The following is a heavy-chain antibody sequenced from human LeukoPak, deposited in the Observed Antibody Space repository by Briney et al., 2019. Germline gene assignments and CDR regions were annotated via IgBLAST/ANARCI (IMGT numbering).Heavy chain of an antibody. Sequence: HPGGSLGLSCAASGFTFSNYAMSWVRQAPGKGLEWVSVISDSGGDLYYADSVKGRFTISRDNSKNMVYLQMNSLRVEDTAVYYCAKDRPPGWSPLMDYWGQGTLVTVSS. J-gene: IGHJ4*02. CDR2: ISDSGGDL. V-gene: IGHV3-23*01. CDR1: GFTFSNYA. CDR3: AKDRPPGWSPLMDY. D-gene: IGHD2-8*01.